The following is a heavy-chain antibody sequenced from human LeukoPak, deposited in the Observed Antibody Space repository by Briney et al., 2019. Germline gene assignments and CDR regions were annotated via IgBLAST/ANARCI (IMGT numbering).Heavy chain of an antibody. J-gene: IGHJ4*02. CDR2: IKPDGGEQ. D-gene: IGHD5-24*01. Sequence: PGGSLRLSCAASGFTFSSYAMSWVRQAPGKGLEWVANIKPDGGEQYYVDSVKGRFTISRDNADNSLYLQLSSLRAEDTAVYYCAREQRTFDYWGQGILVTVSS. CDR1: GFTFSSYA. CDR3: AREQRTFDY. V-gene: IGHV3-7*03.